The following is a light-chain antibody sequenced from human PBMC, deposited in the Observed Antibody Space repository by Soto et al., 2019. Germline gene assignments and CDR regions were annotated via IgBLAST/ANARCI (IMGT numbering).Light chain of an antibody. V-gene: IGKV1-5*01. Sequence: DIQMTQSPSTLSASVGDRVTITCRAGQSISSWLAWYQQKPGKAPKLLIYDASTLESGVPSRFSGSGSGTEVPLTISSLQPDDFATYCCQQYNNYPYTFGQGTKLEIK. CDR3: QQYNNYPYT. J-gene: IGKJ2*01. CDR1: QSISSW. CDR2: DAS.